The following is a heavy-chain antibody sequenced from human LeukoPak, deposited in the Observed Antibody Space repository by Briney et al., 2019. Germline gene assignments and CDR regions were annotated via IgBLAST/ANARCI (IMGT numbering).Heavy chain of an antibody. V-gene: IGHV3-9*01. Sequence: PGGSLRLSCAASGFTFDDYAMHWVRQAPGKGLEWVSGISWNSGSIGYADSVKGRFTISRDNAKNSLYLQMNSLRTEDTALYYCAKDIRYSSSPNVDYWGQGTLVTVSS. CDR2: ISWNSGSI. D-gene: IGHD6-6*01. J-gene: IGHJ4*02. CDR1: GFTFDDYA. CDR3: AKDIRYSSSPNVDY.